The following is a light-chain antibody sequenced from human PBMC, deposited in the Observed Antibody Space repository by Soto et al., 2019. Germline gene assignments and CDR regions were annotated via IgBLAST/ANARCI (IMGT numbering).Light chain of an antibody. J-gene: IGKJ1*01. Sequence: DIQMTQYPSTLSATAGDRVTITCRASQSISAWLAWYPKKPGKAPKLLIYDASNLASGVPSRFSGSGSGTEFTLTISNLQPADFATYYCQQYENYWTFGQGTKVDIK. V-gene: IGKV1-5*01. CDR2: DAS. CDR1: QSISAW. CDR3: QQYENYWT.